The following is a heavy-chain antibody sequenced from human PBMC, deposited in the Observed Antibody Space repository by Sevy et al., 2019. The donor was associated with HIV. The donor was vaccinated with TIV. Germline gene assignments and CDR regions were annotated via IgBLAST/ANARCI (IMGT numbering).Heavy chain of an antibody. Sequence: SLRLACKASGFTFGDYAMSWFRQAPGKGLEWVGFIRKKAYDGTTEYAASVKGRFTISRDDSKSIAYLQMNSLKTEDTAVYYCTRDPTEGIAVAGNWYDPWRQGTLVTVSS. CDR3: TRDPTEGIAVAGNWYDP. J-gene: IGHJ5*02. V-gene: IGHV3-49*03. CDR2: IRKKAYDGTT. D-gene: IGHD6-19*01. CDR1: GFTFGDYA.